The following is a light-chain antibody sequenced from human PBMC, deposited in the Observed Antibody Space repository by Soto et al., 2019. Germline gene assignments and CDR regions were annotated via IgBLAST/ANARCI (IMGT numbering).Light chain of an antibody. V-gene: IGLV1-47*01. CDR1: SSNIGSNY. CDR3: AAWDDSLSGAYVV. CDR2: RNN. Sequence: QSVLTQPPSASGTPGQRVPISCSGSSSNIGSNYVYWYQQLPGTAPKLLIYRNNQRPSGVPDRFSGSKSGTSASLAISGLRSEDEADYYCAAWDDSLSGAYVVSGGGTKLTVL. J-gene: IGLJ2*01.